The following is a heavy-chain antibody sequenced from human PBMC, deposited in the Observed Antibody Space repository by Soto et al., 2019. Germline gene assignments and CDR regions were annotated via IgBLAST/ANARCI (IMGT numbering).Heavy chain of an antibody. CDR3: ARVPSP. V-gene: IGHV4-30-2*01. CDR2: IYHSGST. J-gene: IGHJ5*02. Sequence: SETLSLTCAVSCGSISSGGYSWSWIRQPPGKGLEWIGYIYHSGSTYYNPSLKSRVTISVDRSKNQFSLKLSSVTAADTAVYYCARVPSPWGQGTLVTVS. CDR1: CGSISSGGYS.